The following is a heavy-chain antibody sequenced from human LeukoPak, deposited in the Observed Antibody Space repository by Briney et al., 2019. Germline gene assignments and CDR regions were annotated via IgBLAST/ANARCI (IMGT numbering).Heavy chain of an antibody. CDR1: GFNFKNYG. V-gene: IGHV3-30*18. D-gene: IGHD2-2*01. CDR2: MSYDGGHI. CDR3: AKGCSSTSCAIEFDS. J-gene: IGHJ4*02. Sequence: LSGGSLRLSCGGSGFNFKNYGIHWVRQAPGRGLEWVAGMSYDGGHIYYGDSVKGRFTISRDNSKDTAYVEMNSLRPADTAVYYCAKGCSSTSCAIEFDSWGQGILVTVSS.